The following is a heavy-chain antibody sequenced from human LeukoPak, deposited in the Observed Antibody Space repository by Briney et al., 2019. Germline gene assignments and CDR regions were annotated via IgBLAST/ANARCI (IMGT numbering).Heavy chain of an antibody. CDR1: GGTFNNSA. V-gene: IGHV1-69*05. CDR3: ARGRRGYNYDY. D-gene: IGHD5-24*01. Sequence: SVKVSCKTSGGTFNNSAISWVRQAPGQGLEWLGGIMPLFGTAGYAQKFQGRVTITKDESTRTVYLELTSLTSDDTAVYYCARGRRGYNYDYWGQGTLVTVSS. CDR2: IMPLFGTA. J-gene: IGHJ4*02.